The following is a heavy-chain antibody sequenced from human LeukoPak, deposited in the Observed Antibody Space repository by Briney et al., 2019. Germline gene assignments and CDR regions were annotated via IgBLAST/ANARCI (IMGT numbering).Heavy chain of an antibody. D-gene: IGHD3-10*01. J-gene: IGHJ4*02. CDR1: GGSFSGYY. CDR2: INHSGST. CDR3: ARETQLLWFGETSHY. V-gene: IGHV4-34*01. Sequence: SETLSLTCAVYGGSFSGYYWSWIRQPPGKGLEWIGEINHSGSTNYNPSLKSRVTISVDTSKNQFSLKLSSVTAADTAVYYCARETQLLWFGETSHYWGQGTLVTVS.